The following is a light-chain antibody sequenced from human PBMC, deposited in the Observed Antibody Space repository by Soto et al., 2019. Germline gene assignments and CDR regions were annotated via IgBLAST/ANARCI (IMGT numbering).Light chain of an antibody. CDR1: SSDVGAFNY. Sequence: QSALTQPASVSGSPGQSITISCIGTSSDVGAFNYVSWYQHHPGKAPKLIIYDVTDRPSGVSNRFSASKSGNTASLTISGLQAEDEADYCCSSYTTRNTEAFGTGTKVTVL. V-gene: IGLV2-14*03. CDR2: DVT. J-gene: IGLJ1*01. CDR3: SSYTTRNTEA.